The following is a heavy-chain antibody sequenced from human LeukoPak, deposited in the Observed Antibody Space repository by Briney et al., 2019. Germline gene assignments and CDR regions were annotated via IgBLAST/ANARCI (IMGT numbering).Heavy chain of an antibody. CDR2: IYTSGST. Sequence: SETLSLTCTVSGGSISSYYWSWIRQPAGKGLEWIGRIYTSGSTNYNPSLKSRVTISVDKSKNQFSLKLSTVTAADTAVYYCARGYYDSSGYYRYGNWFDPWGQGTLVTVSS. D-gene: IGHD3-22*01. CDR1: GGSISSYY. J-gene: IGHJ5*02. CDR3: ARGYYDSSGYYRYGNWFDP. V-gene: IGHV4-4*07.